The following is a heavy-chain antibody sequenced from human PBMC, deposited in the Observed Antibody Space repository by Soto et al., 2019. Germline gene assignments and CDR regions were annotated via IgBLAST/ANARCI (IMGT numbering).Heavy chain of an antibody. D-gene: IGHD4-17*01. CDR1: GFTFSSYA. CDR3: AKVRSPWAVTTAYYYYGMDV. V-gene: IGHV3-23*01. J-gene: IGHJ6*02. CDR2: ISGSGGST. Sequence: AGGSLRLSCAASGFTFSSYAMSWVRQAPGKGLEWVSAISGSGGSTYYADSVKGRFTISRDNSKNTLYLQMNSLRAEDTAVYYCAKVRSPWAVTTAYYYYGMDVWGQGTTVTVSS.